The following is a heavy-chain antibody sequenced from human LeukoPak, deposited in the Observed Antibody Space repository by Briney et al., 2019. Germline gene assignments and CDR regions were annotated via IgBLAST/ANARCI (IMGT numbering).Heavy chain of an antibody. CDR1: GFTFSTYS. CDR2: ISSTSSFI. CDR3: ARPENLGAPHVDDAFDI. J-gene: IGHJ3*02. Sequence: NTGGSLRLSCAASGFTFSTYSMNWVRQAPGKGLEWVSSISSTSSFIYYADSVKGRFTISRDNAKNSLYLQMNSLRAEDTAVYYCARPENLGAPHVDDAFDIWGQGTMVTVSS. V-gene: IGHV3-21*01. D-gene: IGHD1-26*01.